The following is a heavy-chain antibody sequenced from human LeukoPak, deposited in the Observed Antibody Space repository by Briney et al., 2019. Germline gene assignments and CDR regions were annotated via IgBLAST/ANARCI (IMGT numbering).Heavy chain of an antibody. CDR3: ASPQRGSGSYYSDY. V-gene: IGHV1-2*02. CDR1: GYTFTGYY. Sequence: WASVKASCKASGYTFTGYYMHWVRQAPGQGLEWMGWISSNSGGTISAQKFQGRVTMSRDASITTAYMELNGLRSDDTAVYYCASPQRGSGSYYSDYWGQGTLVTVSS. J-gene: IGHJ4*02. CDR2: ISSNSGGT. D-gene: IGHD3-10*01.